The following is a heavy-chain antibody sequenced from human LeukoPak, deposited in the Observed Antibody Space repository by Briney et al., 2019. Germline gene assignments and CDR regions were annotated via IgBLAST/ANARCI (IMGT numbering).Heavy chain of an antibody. D-gene: IGHD6-13*01. CDR3: ARDIQSSSWFYYYYYGMDV. V-gene: IGHV3-30*04. CDR2: ISYDGSNK. J-gene: IGHJ6*04. CDR1: GFTFSTYA. Sequence: GRSLRLSCAGSGFTFSTYAMHWVRQAPGKGLEWVAVISYDGSNKYYADSVKGRFTISRDNSKNTLYLQMNSLTAEDTAEYYCARDIQSSSWFYYYYYGMDVWGKGTTVTVSS.